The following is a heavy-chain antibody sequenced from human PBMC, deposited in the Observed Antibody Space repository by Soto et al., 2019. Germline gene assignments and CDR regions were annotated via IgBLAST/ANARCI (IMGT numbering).Heavy chain of an antibody. J-gene: IGHJ5*02. V-gene: IGHV4-30-4*08. CDR2: VHYSGSI. Sequence: SETLSLTFTVSGDSIINGIYYWTWIRQHQGKGLEWIGHVHYSGSIYYNPSLRSRVTMSVDRSKNLFSLKLSSVTAADSAVYYCAIAQPDGDIVLVPAAMPSYWFDPWGQGTLVTVS. CDR3: AIAQPDGDIVLVPAAMPSYWFDP. CDR1: GDSIINGIYY. D-gene: IGHD2-2*01.